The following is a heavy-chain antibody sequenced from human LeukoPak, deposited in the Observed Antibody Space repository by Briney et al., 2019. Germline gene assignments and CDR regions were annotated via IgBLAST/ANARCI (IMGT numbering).Heavy chain of an antibody. CDR2: IIPIFGTA. CDR3: ARGRYSSSWELGLWYYYYYMDV. CDR1: VGTFSSYA. V-gene: IGHV1-69*05. D-gene: IGHD6-13*01. J-gene: IGHJ6*03. Sequence: SVKVSCKASVGTFSSYAISWVRQTPGQALEWMGGIIPIFGTANYAHKFQGRVTITTDESTSTAYMEVSSMRSEDTAVYYCARGRYSSSWELGLWYYYYYMDVWGKGTTVTVSS.